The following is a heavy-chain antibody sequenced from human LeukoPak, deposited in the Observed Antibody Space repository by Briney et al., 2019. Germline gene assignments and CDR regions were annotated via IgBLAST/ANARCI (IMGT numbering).Heavy chain of an antibody. J-gene: IGHJ4*02. CDR1: GFTFDDYA. CDR3: ARVITMIAGHQFDY. Sequence: PGGSLRLSCAASGFTFDDYAMHWVRQAPGKGLEWVSGISWNSGSIGYADSVKGRFTISRDNAKNSLYLQMNSLRAEDTAVYYCARVITMIAGHQFDYWGQGTLVTVSS. CDR2: ISWNSGSI. D-gene: IGHD3-22*01. V-gene: IGHV3-9*01.